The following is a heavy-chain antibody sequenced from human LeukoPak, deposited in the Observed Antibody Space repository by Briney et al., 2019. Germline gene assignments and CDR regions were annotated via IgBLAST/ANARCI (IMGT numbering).Heavy chain of an antibody. Sequence: PGGSLRLSCAASGFTFSSYGMHWVRQAPGKGLEWVAVISYDGSNKYYADSVKGRFTISRDNSKNTLYLQMNSLRAEDTAVYYCAKDTLSSYSSGWYAEYFQHWGQGTLVTVSS. CDR2: ISYDGSNK. J-gene: IGHJ1*01. D-gene: IGHD6-19*01. V-gene: IGHV3-30*18. CDR3: AKDTLSSYSSGWYAEYFQH. CDR1: GFTFSSYG.